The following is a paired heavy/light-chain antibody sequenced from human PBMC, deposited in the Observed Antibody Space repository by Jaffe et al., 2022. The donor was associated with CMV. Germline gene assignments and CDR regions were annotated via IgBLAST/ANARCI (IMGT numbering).Light chain of an antibody. V-gene: IGKV3-20*01. J-gene: IGKJ2*01. CDR2: GAS. CDR3: QQYGDSPPMYT. Sequence: EIVLTQSPGTLSLSPGERATLSCRTGQSVSSSYLAWYQQKPGQAPRLLIYGASTRATGIPDRFSGSGSGTDFTLTINRLEPEDFAVYYCQQYGDSPPMYTFGQGTKLEIK. CDR1: QSVSSSY.
Heavy chain of an antibody. V-gene: IGHV4-4*02. CDR3: AGGSWYTWHY. D-gene: IGHD2-15*01. Sequence: QVQLQESGPGLVKPSGTLSLTCAVSGDSISSTHWWTWVRQPPGKGLEWIGEIHDGGSTNYSPSLKSRVTISLDKSKNHFSLKLNSVTAADTALYFCAGGSWYTWHYWGQGTLVTVSS. CDR1: GDSISSTHW. CDR2: IHDGGST. J-gene: IGHJ4*02.